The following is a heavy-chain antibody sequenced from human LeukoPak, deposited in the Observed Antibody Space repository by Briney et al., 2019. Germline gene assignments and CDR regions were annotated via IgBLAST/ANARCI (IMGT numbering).Heavy chain of an antibody. Sequence: SETLSITCTVSGGSISGHYWSWIRQSPGKGLEWVAYIYYTGATNHNPSLKTRVTISVDTSKNQFSLRLSSVTAADTAVYYCARLQGDSTAVYDYWGQGTLVSVSS. D-gene: IGHD2-21*02. CDR1: GGSISGHY. CDR2: IYYTGAT. J-gene: IGHJ4*02. V-gene: IGHV4-59*11. CDR3: ARLQGDSTAVYDY.